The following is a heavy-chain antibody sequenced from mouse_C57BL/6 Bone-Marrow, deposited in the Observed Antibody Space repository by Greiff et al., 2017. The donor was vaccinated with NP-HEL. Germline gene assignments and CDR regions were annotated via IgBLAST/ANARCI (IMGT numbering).Heavy chain of an antibody. CDR3: ARPTTVVAMYFDV. Sequence: VQLKESGGGLVQPGGSLKLSCAASGFTFSDYYMYWVRQTPEKRLEWVAYISNGGGSTYYPDTVKGRFTISRDNAKNTLYLQMSRLKSEDTAMYYCARPTTVVAMYFDVWGTGTTVTVSS. D-gene: IGHD1-1*01. CDR2: ISNGGGST. V-gene: IGHV5-12*01. CDR1: GFTFSDYY. J-gene: IGHJ1*03.